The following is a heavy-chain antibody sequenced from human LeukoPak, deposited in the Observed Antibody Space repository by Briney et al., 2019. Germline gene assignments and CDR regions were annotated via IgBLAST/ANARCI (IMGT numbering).Heavy chain of an antibody. CDR2: IYSTGST. CDR1: GGSISSYY. CDR3: ARQIASAGTAGFDF. V-gene: IGHV4-4*07. D-gene: IGHD6-13*01. J-gene: IGHJ4*02. Sequence: SGTLSLTCTVSGGSISSYYWSWIRQLAGKGLEWIGRIYSTGSTNYNPSLKSRVTMSVDTSKNQFSLRLRSVTAADTAVYYCARQIASAGTAGFDFWGQGALVTVSS.